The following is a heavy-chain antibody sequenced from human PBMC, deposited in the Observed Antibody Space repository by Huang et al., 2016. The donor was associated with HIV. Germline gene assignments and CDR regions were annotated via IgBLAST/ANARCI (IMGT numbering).Heavy chain of an antibody. V-gene: IGHV4-59*11. Sequence: QVQLQESGPGLVKPSETLSLTCTVSGGSISSHYWSWIRQPPGKGLEWIGSIYYSGSTNDNPSLKSRCTISVDTSKNQFSLKLSSVTAADTAVYYCARDTMVRGFDYWGQGTLVTVSS. CDR1: GGSISSHY. J-gene: IGHJ4*02. CDR3: ARDTMVRGFDY. D-gene: IGHD3-10*01. CDR2: IYYSGST.